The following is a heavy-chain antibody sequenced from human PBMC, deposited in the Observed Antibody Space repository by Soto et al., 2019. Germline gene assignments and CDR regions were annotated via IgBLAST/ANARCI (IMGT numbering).Heavy chain of an antibody. Sequence: GGSLRLSCAASGFTFSSYAMHWVRQAPGKGLEWVAVISYDGSNKYYADSVKGRSTIPRDNSKNTLYLQMNSLRAEDTAVYYCARDCSSTSCYILGYWGQGTLVTVSS. V-gene: IGHV3-30-3*01. CDR3: ARDCSSTSCYILGY. CDR2: ISYDGSNK. D-gene: IGHD2-2*02. J-gene: IGHJ4*02. CDR1: GFTFSSYA.